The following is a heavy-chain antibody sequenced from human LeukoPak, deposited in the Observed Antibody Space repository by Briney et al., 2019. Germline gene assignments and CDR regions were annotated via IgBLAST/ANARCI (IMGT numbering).Heavy chain of an antibody. Sequence: SETLSLTCTVSGGSISSHYWSWIRQPPGEGLEGIGYIYYSGSTNYNPSLKSRVTISVDTSKNQFSLKLSSVTAADTAVYYCAKPLVPSGAHYFDYWGQGTLVTVSS. CDR2: IYYSGST. V-gene: IGHV4-59*11. J-gene: IGHJ4*02. CDR3: AKPLVPSGAHYFDY. D-gene: IGHD2-2*01. CDR1: GGSISSHY.